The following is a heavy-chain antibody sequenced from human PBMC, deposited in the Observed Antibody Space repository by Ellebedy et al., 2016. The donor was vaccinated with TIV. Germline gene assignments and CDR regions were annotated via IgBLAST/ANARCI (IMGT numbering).Heavy chain of an antibody. CDR1: GVSISSSW. D-gene: IGHD2-8*02. CDR3: ATTAQTGTGGRGYFAY. J-gene: IGHJ4*02. Sequence: SETLSLTXAVSGVSISSSWWSWVRRPPGMGLEWIGEIYHTGSTHYNPSLESRVTISVDTSKNQFSLKVNSVTAADTAIYYCATTAQTGTGGRGYFAYWGQGALVTVSS. CDR2: IYHTGST. V-gene: IGHV4-4*02.